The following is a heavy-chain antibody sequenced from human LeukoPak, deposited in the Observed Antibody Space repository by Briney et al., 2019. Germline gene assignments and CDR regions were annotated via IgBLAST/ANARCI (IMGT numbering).Heavy chain of an antibody. D-gene: IGHD3-10*01. CDR2: IYPDDSDT. J-gene: IGHJ5*02. V-gene: IGHV5-51*01. CDR1: GYSFTNYW. Sequence: PGESLKISCKGSGYSFTNYWIGWVRQMPGKGLEWMGIIYPDDSDTRYSPSFQGQVTISADKSISTAYLQWSSLQASDTAIYYCARHDPSYYSVSGSFRNWLDPWGQGTLVTVSS. CDR3: ARHDPSYYSVSGSFRNWLDP.